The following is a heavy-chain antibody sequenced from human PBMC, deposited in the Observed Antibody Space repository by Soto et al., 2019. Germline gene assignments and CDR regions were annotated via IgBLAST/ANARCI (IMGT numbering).Heavy chain of an antibody. CDR2: IIPVINTA. CDR1: GDNFNTYT. D-gene: IGHD2-21*01. CDR3: ARPHGDYSSPWYFHV. Sequence: QVQLVQSGAEVKKPGSSVRVSCEASGDNFNTYTISWLRQAPGQGLEWLGGIIPVINTAYYAEKFQDRLTITAADSTSTVHLELNNLRSNDTALYYCARPHGDYSSPWYFHVWGRGTPVTVSS. J-gene: IGHJ2*01. V-gene: IGHV1-69*01.